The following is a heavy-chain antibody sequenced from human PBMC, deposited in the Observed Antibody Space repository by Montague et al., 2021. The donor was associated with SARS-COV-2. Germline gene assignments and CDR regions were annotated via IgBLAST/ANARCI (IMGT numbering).Heavy chain of an antibody. CDR2: ISYDGSNK. CDR3: ARPRGGSYQTSFDY. V-gene: IGHV3-30-3*01. D-gene: IGHD1-26*01. Sequence: SLRLSCAASGFTFSSYAMHWVRQAPGKGLEWVAVISYDGSNKYYADSVKGRFTISRDNSKNTLYLQMNSLRAEDTAVYYCARPRGGSYQTSFDYWGREPWSPSPQ. J-gene: IGHJ4*02. CDR1: GFTFSSYA.